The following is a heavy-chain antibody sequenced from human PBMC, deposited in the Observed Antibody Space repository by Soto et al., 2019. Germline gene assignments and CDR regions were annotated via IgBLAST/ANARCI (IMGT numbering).Heavy chain of an antibody. D-gene: IGHD1-1*01. Sequence: QITLEETGPTLVKPTQTLTLTCTFSGFSLTTGRVGVGWIRQPPGKALEWLAVIHWNDDNHYSPSLKSRLTITKHTSKNQVVLTLTNMDPVDTATYYCTHRPVGSGQGYWGQGTLVTVSS. CDR1: GFSLTTGRVG. V-gene: IGHV2-5*01. J-gene: IGHJ4*02. CDR2: IHWNDDN. CDR3: THRPVGSGQGY.